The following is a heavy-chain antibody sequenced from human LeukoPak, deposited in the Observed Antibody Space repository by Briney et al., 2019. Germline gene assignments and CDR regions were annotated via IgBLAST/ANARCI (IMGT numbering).Heavy chain of an antibody. V-gene: IGHV5-51*01. D-gene: IGHD5-18*01. Sequence: GESLKISCKGSGYSFTSYWIGWVRQMPGKGLEWMGIIYPGDSDTRYSPSFQGQVTISADKSISTAYLQWSSLKASDTAMYYCARHRPYSYGYPNDAFDIWGQGTMVTVSS. J-gene: IGHJ3*02. CDR2: IYPGDSDT. CDR3: ARHRPYSYGYPNDAFDI. CDR1: GYSFTSYW.